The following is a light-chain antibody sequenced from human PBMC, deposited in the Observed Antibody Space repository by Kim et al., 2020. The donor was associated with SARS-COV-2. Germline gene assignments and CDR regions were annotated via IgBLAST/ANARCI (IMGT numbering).Light chain of an antibody. V-gene: IGLV3-1*01. CDR2: QDT. CDR3: QAGDSSTTV. Sequence: VCPGKEASILCSGDKVGDTYACCYQQKPGQPPGLGFYQDTQRPSGYPERLSGSNSGNTATLTSGGTQAMDEADYYCQAGDSSTTVFGGGTQLTVL. J-gene: IGLJ2*01. CDR1: KVGDTY.